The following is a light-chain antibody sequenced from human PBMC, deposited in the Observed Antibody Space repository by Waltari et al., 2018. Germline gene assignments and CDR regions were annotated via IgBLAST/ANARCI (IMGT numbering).Light chain of an antibody. V-gene: IGKV3-11*01. J-gene: IGKJ1*01. CDR3: QQRSNWLGWT. CDR1: QSVGSS. CDR2: DAS. Sequence: EIVLTQSPATLSLSPGERATLSCRASQSVGSSLAWYQQKPSQAPRLLIYDASNRATGIPARFSGSGSGTDFTLTISSLEPEDFAVYYCQQRSNWLGWTFGQGTKVEIK.